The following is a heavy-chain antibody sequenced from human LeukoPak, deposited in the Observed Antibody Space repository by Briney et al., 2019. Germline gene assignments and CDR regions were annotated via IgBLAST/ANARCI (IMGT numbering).Heavy chain of an antibody. CDR2: ISAYNGNT. V-gene: IGHV1-18*01. CDR1: GYTFTSYG. D-gene: IGHD6-13*01. J-gene: IGHJ4*02. Sequence: ASVKLSCKSSGYTFTSYGISWVRQAPGQGLEWMGWISAYNGNTNYAQKLQGRVTMTTDTSTSTAYMELRSLRSDDTAVYYCARSIAAAVPDYWGQGTLVTVSS. CDR3: ARSIAAAVPDY.